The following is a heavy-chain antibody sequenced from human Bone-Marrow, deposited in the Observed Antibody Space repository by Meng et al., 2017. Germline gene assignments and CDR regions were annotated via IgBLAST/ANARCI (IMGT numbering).Heavy chain of an antibody. CDR2: ISYDGSNK. Sequence: GESLKISCAASGFTFSSYAMHWVRQAPGKGLEWVAVISYDGSNKYYADSVKGRFTISRDNSKNTLYLQMNSLRAEDTAVYYCATRVRGVTVVAYYFDYWGRGTLVTVSS. D-gene: IGHD3-10*01. V-gene: IGHV3-30*04. J-gene: IGHJ4*02. CDR1: GFTFSSYA. CDR3: ATRVRGVTVVAYYFDY.